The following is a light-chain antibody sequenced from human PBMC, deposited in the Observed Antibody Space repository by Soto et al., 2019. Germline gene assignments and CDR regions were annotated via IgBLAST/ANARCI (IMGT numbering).Light chain of an antibody. CDR3: QQYGSSPRAWT. V-gene: IGKV3-20*01. CDR2: GAS. Sequence: EIVLTQSPGTLSLSPGERATLTCRASQIVSSSYLAWYQQKPGQAPRLLFYGASSRATGIPDRFSGSGSGTDFTLTISRLEPEDFAVYYCQQYGSSPRAWTFGQGTKVDIK. J-gene: IGKJ1*01. CDR1: QIVSSSY.